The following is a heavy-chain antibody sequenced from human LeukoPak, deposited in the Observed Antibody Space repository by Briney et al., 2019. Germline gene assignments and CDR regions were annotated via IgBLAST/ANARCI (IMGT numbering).Heavy chain of an antibody. J-gene: IGHJ4*02. CDR2: IFHSGST. D-gene: IGHD3-16*01. CDR3: ARIRGYDYVWGSYLFDY. Sequence: SETLSLTCTVSGGSISSGDYYWSWIRQPPGRGLEWIGYIFHSGSTYYNPSLRSRVTISVNTSKNQFSLKLSSVTAADTAVYYCARIRGYDYVWGSYLFDYWGQGTLVTVSS. V-gene: IGHV4-30-4*01. CDR1: GGSISSGDYY.